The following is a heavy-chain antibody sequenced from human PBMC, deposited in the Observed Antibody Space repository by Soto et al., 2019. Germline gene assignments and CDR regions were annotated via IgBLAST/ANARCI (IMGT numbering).Heavy chain of an antibody. V-gene: IGHV4-34*01. CDR3: TRARRHVGIRRENHARGFDS. CDR2: VDHRGNT. J-gene: IGHJ4*02. D-gene: IGHD6-6*01. CDR1: DRSLSMHY. Sequence: PSETLSLTCAVYDRSLSMHYWTWIRQSPGKGLEWIGEVDHRGNTNYSPSLKSRITISVDTSKNQFSLTLTSVTAADTALYFCTRARRHVGIRRENHARGFDSWGQGTLVTVSS.